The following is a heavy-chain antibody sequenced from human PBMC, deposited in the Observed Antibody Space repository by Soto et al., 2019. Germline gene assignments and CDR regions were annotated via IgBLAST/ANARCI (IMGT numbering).Heavy chain of an antibody. D-gene: IGHD3-22*01. CDR3: ARSPPGGYHYYYGMDV. CDR2: IGTAGDT. J-gene: IGHJ6*02. Sequence: PGGSLRLSCAASGFTLSSYYMQWVRQATGKGLEWVSAIGTAGDTYYPGSVKGRFTISRENAKNSLYLQMNSLRAGDTAVYYCARSPPGGYHYYYGMDVWGQGTTVTVSS. CDR1: GFTLSSYY. V-gene: IGHV3-13*04.